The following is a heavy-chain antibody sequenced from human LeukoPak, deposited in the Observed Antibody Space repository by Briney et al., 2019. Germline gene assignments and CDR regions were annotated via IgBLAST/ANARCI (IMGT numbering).Heavy chain of an antibody. Sequence: GEALKISCKASGYTFTNYWIGWVRQMPGKGLEWMGIIYPGDSDTRYSPSFRGQVIISADKSIRTAYLQWTSLKASDTAMYYCARHTGEGSHFQHWGQGSLVTVSS. D-gene: IGHD3-16*01. CDR2: IYPGDSDT. J-gene: IGHJ1*01. CDR1: GYTFTNYW. CDR3: ARHTGEGSHFQH. V-gene: IGHV5-51*01.